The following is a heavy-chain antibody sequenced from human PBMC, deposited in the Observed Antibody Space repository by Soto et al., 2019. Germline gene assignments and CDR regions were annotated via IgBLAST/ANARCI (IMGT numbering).Heavy chain of an antibody. V-gene: IGHV4-34*01. D-gene: IGHD1-1*01. J-gene: IGHJ6*02. CDR1: GGSFSGYY. Sequence: QVQLQQWGAGLLKPSETLSLTCAVYGGSFSGYYWSWIRQPPGKGLEWIGEINHSGSTNYNPSLKCRVTISVDTSKNQFSLKLSSVTAADTAVYDCARDATGLGGTGLHRMDVWGQGTTVTVSS. CDR3: ARDATGLGGTGLHRMDV. CDR2: INHSGST.